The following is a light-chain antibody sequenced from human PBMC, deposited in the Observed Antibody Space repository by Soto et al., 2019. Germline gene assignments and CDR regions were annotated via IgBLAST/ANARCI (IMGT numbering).Light chain of an antibody. J-gene: IGLJ2*01. CDR1: SSDVGGYMY. CDR2: EVS. CDR3: SSYTSTYTLA. Sequence: QSALTQPASVSGSPGQSITISCTGTSSDVGGYMYVSWYQQHPGKAPKLIIFEVSNRPSGVSNRFSGSKSGNTASLTISGLQAEDEADYYCSSYTSTYTLAFGGGTQLTVL. V-gene: IGLV2-14*01.